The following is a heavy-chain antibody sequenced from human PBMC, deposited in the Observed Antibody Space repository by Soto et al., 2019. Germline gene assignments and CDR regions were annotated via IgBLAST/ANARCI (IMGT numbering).Heavy chain of an antibody. CDR2: IYSGGST. Sequence: GGSLRLSCAASGFTVSSNYVSWVRQAPGKGLEWVSVIYSGGSTYYADSVKGRFTISRDNSRNTLFLQMNSLRAEDTAVYYCARDYYKYYDSSGYYRSPAYWGQGTLVTVSS. J-gene: IGHJ4*02. V-gene: IGHV3-53*05. CDR3: ARDYYKYYDSSGYYRSPAY. D-gene: IGHD3-22*01. CDR1: GFTVSSNY.